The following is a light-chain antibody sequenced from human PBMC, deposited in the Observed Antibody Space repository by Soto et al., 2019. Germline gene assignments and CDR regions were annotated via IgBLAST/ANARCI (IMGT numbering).Light chain of an antibody. Sequence: EIVFTQSPGTLSLSPGERATLSCRASQSVSNNYLAWYQQKPGQAPRLLIYGASTRPTGIPDRFSGSGSGTDITLTISRLEPDDFAVYYCLQYGSSLIFGQGTRLEIK. CDR3: LQYGSSLI. CDR2: GAS. CDR1: QSVSNNY. J-gene: IGKJ5*01. V-gene: IGKV3-20*01.